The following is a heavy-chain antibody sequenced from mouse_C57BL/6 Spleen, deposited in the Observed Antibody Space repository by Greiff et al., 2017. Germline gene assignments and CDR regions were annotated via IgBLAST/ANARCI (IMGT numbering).Heavy chain of an antibody. CDR3: ARSTTVVGCDY. J-gene: IGHJ2*01. V-gene: IGHV1-55*01. CDR1: GYTFTSYW. CDR2: IYPGSGST. D-gene: IGHD1-1*01. Sequence: QVQLKQPGAELVKPGASVKMSCKASGYTFTSYWITWVKQRPGQGLEWIGDIYPGSGSTNYNEKFKSKATLTVDTSSSTAYMQLSSLTSEDAAVDDCARSTTVVGCDYWGQGTTLTVSS.